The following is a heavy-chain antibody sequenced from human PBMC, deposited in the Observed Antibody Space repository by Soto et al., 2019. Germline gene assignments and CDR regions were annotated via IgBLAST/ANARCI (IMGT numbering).Heavy chain of an antibody. J-gene: IGHJ4*02. Sequence: QVQLVESGGGVVQPGRSLRLSCAASGFTFSSYDMHWVRQAPGKGLEWVAVISYDGSNKYYADSVKGRFTISRDNSKNTLYLQMNSLRAEDTAVYYCAKGLDYYDSSALDYWGQGTLVTVSS. V-gene: IGHV3-30*18. CDR1: GFTFSSYD. CDR2: ISYDGSNK. CDR3: AKGLDYYDSSALDY. D-gene: IGHD3-22*01.